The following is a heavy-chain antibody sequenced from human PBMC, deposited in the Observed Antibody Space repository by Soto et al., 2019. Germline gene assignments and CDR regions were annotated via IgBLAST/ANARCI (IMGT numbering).Heavy chain of an antibody. Sequence: GGSLRLSCEASGFTFSSYWMSWVRQAPGKGLEWVANVRQDGSQKYLVDSVKGRFTISRDNAKNSMYLQMNSLRAEDTAVYYWVRDGSSGWRFDAWGQGTLGTVSS. CDR2: VRQDGSQK. D-gene: IGHD6-19*01. V-gene: IGHV3-7*01. J-gene: IGHJ4*02. CDR1: GFTFSSYW. CDR3: VRDGSSGWRFDA.